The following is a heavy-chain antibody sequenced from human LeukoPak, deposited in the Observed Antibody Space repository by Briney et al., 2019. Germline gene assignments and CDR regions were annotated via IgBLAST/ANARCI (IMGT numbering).Heavy chain of an antibody. CDR1: GGTFSGYG. D-gene: IGHD2-15*01. J-gene: IGHJ3*01. Sequence: SVKVSCKASGGTFSGYGVCWVRQAPGQGLEWMGGIIPIFGTTNVAPKFQGRVTITADESTGTAYMELSSLRSEDTAVYYCARDSCSGGSCYFYDPFDFWGRGTMVTVSS. CDR2: IIPIFGTT. CDR3: ARDSCSGGSCYFYDPFDF. V-gene: IGHV1-69*13.